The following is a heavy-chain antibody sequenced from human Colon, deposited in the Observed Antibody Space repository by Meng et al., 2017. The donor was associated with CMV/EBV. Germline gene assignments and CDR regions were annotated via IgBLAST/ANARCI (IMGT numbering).Heavy chain of an antibody. J-gene: IGHJ4*02. Sequence: GESLKISCAASGFTFSSYGMNWVRQAPGRGLEWVASIVTTGSAVYYADSVKGRFTISRDNAENALYLQMNSLRPEDTAVYYCAREAYDSWRYFDHWGQGTLVTVSS. CDR2: IVTTGSAV. CDR1: GFTFSSYG. D-gene: IGHD3-3*01. V-gene: IGHV3-21*01. CDR3: AREAYDSWRYFDH.